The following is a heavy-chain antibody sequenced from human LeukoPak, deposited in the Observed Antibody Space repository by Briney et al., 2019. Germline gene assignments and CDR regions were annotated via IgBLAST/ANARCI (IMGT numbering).Heavy chain of an antibody. CDR2: IKSKTDGGTT. J-gene: IGHJ3*02. CDR1: GFTFSNAW. CDR3: TTLIVSPPDAFDI. D-gene: IGHD3-22*01. V-gene: IGHV3-15*01. Sequence: GGSLRLSCAASGFTFSNAWMSWVRQAPGKGLEWVGRIKSKTDGGTTDYAAPVKGRFTISRDDSKNTLYLQMNSLKTEDTAVYYCTTLIVSPPDAFDIWGQGTMVTVSS.